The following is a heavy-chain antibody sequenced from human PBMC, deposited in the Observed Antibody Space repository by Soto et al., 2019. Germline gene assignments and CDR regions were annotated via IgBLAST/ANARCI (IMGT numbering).Heavy chain of an antibody. CDR1: GFTFSSYS. Sequence: SLRLSCAASGFTFSSYSMNWVRQAPGKGLEWVSSISSSSSYIYYADSVKGRFTISRDNAKNSLYLQMNSLRAEDTAVYYCARDRPDSSGYPDYWGQGTLVTVSS. V-gene: IGHV3-21*01. D-gene: IGHD3-22*01. J-gene: IGHJ4*02. CDR2: ISSSSSYI. CDR3: ARDRPDSSGYPDY.